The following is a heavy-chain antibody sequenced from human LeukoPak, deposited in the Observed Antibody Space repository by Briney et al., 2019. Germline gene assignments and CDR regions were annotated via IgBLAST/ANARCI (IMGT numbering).Heavy chain of an antibody. D-gene: IGHD6-13*01. CDR1: GYSLRRGYY. V-gene: IGHV4-38-2*02. CDR2: IYHSGST. CDR3: ASQQQLVLLDWFDP. J-gene: IGHJ5*02. Sequence: PSETLSPTFTVSGYSLRRGYYWGLIREPPGEGLEWVGGIYHSGSTDYNPSLKSRVTISVDTSKNQFSLKLRSVTAADTAVYYCASQQQLVLLDWFDPWGQGTLVTVSS.